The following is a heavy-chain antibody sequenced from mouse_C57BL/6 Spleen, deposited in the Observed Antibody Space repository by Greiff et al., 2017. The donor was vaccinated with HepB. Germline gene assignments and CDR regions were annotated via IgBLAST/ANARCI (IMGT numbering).Heavy chain of an antibody. D-gene: IGHD1-1*01. J-gene: IGHJ2*01. CDR2: TNPTNGRT. CDR3: ARINKKVATYFDY. CDR1: GYTFTSYW. Sequence: QVQLQQSGAELVKAGASVKMSCKASGYTFTSYWMHWVKQRLGQGLEWFAETNPTNGRTYYNEKFKSKATLTVDKSSSTAYMLLSGPTFEDSPVYYWARINKKVATYFDYWGQGTTLTVSS. V-gene: IGHV1S81*02.